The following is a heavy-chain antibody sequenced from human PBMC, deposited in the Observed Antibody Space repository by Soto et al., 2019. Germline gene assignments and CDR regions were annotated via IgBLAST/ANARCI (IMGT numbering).Heavy chain of an antibody. Sequence: GASVKVSCKASGYSFTGYYLHWLRQAPGQGLEWLGWSNPYSGGTNYAQKFQGRVTMTRDTSISTAYMELSRLRSDDTAVYYCARLYGSGGRYGMDVWGQGTTVTVSS. CDR3: ARLYGSGGRYGMDV. J-gene: IGHJ6*02. V-gene: IGHV1-2*02. CDR1: GYSFTGYY. D-gene: IGHD3-10*01. CDR2: SNPYSGGT.